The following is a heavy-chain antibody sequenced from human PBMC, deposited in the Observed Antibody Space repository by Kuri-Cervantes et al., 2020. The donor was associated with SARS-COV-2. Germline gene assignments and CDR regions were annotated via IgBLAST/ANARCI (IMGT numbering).Heavy chain of an antibody. CDR3: ARDLIFGVVMFRPNAFDI. V-gene: IGHV1-8*02. J-gene: IGHJ3*02. Sequence: ASVKVSCKASGYTFTSYDINWVRQATGQGLEWMGWMNPNSGNTGYAQKFQGRVTMTRNTSVSTAYMELSSLRSEDTAVYYCARDLIFGVVMFRPNAFDIWGQGTMVTVSS. CDR2: MNPNSGNT. D-gene: IGHD3-3*01. CDR1: GYTFTSYD.